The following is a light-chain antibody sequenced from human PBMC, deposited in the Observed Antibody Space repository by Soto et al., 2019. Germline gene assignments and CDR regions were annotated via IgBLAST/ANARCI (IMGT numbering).Light chain of an antibody. CDR3: CSYAGSYTYV. Sequence: SVLTQPRSGSGSPGQSVTISCTGTSSDVGGYNYVSWCQQHPGKAPKLMIYDVSKRPSGVPDRFSGSKSGNTASLTISGLQAEDEADYYCCSYAGSYTYVFGTGTKVTVL. V-gene: IGLV2-11*01. CDR1: SSDVGGYNY. J-gene: IGLJ1*01. CDR2: DVS.